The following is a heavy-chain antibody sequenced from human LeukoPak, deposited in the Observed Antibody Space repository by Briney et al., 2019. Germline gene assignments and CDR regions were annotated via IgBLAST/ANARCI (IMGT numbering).Heavy chain of an antibody. V-gene: IGHV1-69*04. CDR3: ARDSYGGYEYGY. CDR1: GGTFSSYA. Sequence: GASVKVSCKASGGTFSSYAISWVRQAPGQGPEWMGRIIPILGIANYAQKFQGRVTITADKSTSTAYMELSSLRSEDTAVYYCARDSYGGYEYGYWGQGTLVTVSS. D-gene: IGHD4-17*01. J-gene: IGHJ4*02. CDR2: IIPILGIA.